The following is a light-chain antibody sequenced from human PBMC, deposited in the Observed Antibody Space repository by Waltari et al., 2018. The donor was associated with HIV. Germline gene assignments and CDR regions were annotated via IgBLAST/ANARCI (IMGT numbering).Light chain of an antibody. J-gene: IGLJ2*01. CDR1: TSSIGSNT. CDR3: AVWDDSLNGPV. V-gene: IGLV1-44*01. CDR2: NNN. Sequence: QSVLTQPPSASETPGQRVTISCSGSTSSIGSNTVNWYQQFPGMAPKVLIYNNNQRPSGVPDRFSGSKSGTSASLAISGLQSEDEADYYCAVWDDSLNGPVFGGGTKLNVL.